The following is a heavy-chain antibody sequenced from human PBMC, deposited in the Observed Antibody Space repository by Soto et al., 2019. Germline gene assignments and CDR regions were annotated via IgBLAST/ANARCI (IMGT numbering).Heavy chain of an antibody. D-gene: IGHD3-22*01. CDR3: AVQAEGYYAPFDF. Sequence: EVQLLESGGGLVQPGGSLRLSCAASGFTFSTYAMTWVRQAPGKGLECVSVISDSGSSTYYADSVKGRFTISRDNSKNTLFLQMNSLRAEDTAVYSCAVQAEGYYAPFDFWGQGTLVTVSS. V-gene: IGHV3-23*01. CDR2: ISDSGSST. CDR1: GFTFSTYA. J-gene: IGHJ4*02.